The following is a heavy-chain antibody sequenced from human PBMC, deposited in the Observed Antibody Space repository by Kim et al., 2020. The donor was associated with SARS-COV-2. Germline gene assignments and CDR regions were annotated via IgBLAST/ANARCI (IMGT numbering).Heavy chain of an antibody. Sequence: GGSLRLSCAASGFTFSSYGMHWVRQAPGKGLEWVAVISYDGSNKYYADSVKGRFTISRDNSKNTLYLQMNSLRAEDTAVYYCAKDLVRSPGYWGQGTLVT. D-gene: IGHD4-17*01. CDR2: ISYDGSNK. V-gene: IGHV3-30*18. CDR3: AKDLVRSPGY. CDR1: GFTFSSYG. J-gene: IGHJ4*02.